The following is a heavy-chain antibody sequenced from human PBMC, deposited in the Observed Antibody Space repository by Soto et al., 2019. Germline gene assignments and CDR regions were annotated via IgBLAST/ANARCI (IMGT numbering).Heavy chain of an antibody. V-gene: IGHV4-59*01. Sequence: SATRSLAFPVTGAFISSYYRSCIRHPPAQGLEWIGYIYYSGSTNYNPSLKSRVTISVDTSKNQFSLKLSSVTAADTAVYYCARVIYYYDSSGYFDWFDPWGQGTLVTVS. D-gene: IGHD3-22*01. CDR1: GAFISSYY. CDR2: IYYSGST. J-gene: IGHJ5*02. CDR3: ARVIYYYDSSGYFDWFDP.